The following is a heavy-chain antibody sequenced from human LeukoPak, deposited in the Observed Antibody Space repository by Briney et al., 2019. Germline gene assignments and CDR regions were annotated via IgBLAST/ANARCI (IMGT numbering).Heavy chain of an antibody. D-gene: IGHD3-22*01. V-gene: IGHV4-59*01. CDR2: IYYSGST. CDR3: ARDTYYYDSSGYYYVGHYFDY. J-gene: IGHJ4*02. CDR1: GGPISSYY. Sequence: SETLSLTCAVSGGPISSYYWSWIRQPPGKGLEWIGYIYYSGSTNYNPSLKSRVTISVDTSKNQFSLKLSSVTAADTAVYYCARDTYYYDSSGYYYVGHYFDYWGQGTLVTVSS.